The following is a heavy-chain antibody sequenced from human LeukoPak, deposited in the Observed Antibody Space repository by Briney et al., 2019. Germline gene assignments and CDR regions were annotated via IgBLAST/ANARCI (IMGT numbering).Heavy chain of an antibody. CDR2: IYSGGST. Sequence: GSLRLSCAASGFTVSSNYMSWVRQAPGKGLEWVSVIYSGGSTYYADSVKGRFTISRDNSKNTLYLQMNSLRAEDTAVYYCAKDLGGILHNWFDPWGQGTLVTVSS. V-gene: IGHV3-53*01. J-gene: IGHJ5*02. D-gene: IGHD3-16*01. CDR1: GFTVSSNY. CDR3: AKDLGGILHNWFDP.